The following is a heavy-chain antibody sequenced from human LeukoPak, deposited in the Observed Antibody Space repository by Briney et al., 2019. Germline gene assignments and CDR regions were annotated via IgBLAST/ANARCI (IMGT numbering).Heavy chain of an antibody. Sequence: PSETLSLTCTVSGGSISSYYWSWIRQPAGKGLEWIGRIYTSGSTNYNPSLKSRVTMSVDTSKNQFSLKLSSVTAADTAVYYCARHASSPLRYFDWLPYYYYMDVWGKGTTVTISS. V-gene: IGHV4-4*07. J-gene: IGHJ6*03. CDR3: ARHASSPLRYFDWLPYYYYMDV. CDR1: GGSISSYY. D-gene: IGHD3-9*01. CDR2: IYTSGST.